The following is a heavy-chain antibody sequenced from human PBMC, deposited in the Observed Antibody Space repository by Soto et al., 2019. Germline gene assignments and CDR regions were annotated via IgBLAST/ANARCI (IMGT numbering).Heavy chain of an antibody. CDR3: ASQEQWLVQGFDD. D-gene: IGHD6-19*01. Sequence: PGGSLRLSCAASGFTFSSYSMNWVRQAPGKGLEWVSSISSSSSYIYYADSVKGRFTISRDNAKNSLYLQMNSLRAEDTAVYYCASQEQWLVQGFDDWGKGTLVTVSS. CDR2: ISSSSSYI. V-gene: IGHV3-21*01. J-gene: IGHJ4*02. CDR1: GFTFSSYS.